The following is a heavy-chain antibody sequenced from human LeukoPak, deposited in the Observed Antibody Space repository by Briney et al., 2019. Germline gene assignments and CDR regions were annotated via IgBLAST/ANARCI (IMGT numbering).Heavy chain of an antibody. J-gene: IGHJ5*02. V-gene: IGHV3-74*01. Sequence: GGSLRLSCAASGFTFSSYWMHWVRQTPGKGLVWVSRIKSDGSTIYADSVKGRFTISRDDAKNTLYLQMNSLRAEDTAIYYCARAVTYFYGSVTYDWFDPWGQGTLVTVSS. CDR2: IKSDGST. D-gene: IGHD3-10*01. CDR3: ARAVTYFYGSVTYDWFDP. CDR1: GFTFSSYW.